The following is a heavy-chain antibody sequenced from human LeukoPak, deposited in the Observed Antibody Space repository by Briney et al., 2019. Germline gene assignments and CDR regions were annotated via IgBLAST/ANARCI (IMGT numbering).Heavy chain of an antibody. Sequence: GGSLRLSCAASGFTFSSYAMSWVRQAPGKGLEWVSTISGSGSSTYYADSVKGRFTISRGNAKNSLYLQMNSLRDEDSAVYYCARDQGIFDYWGQGTWSPSPQ. CDR2: ISGSGSST. J-gene: IGHJ4*02. CDR1: GFTFSSYA. CDR3: ARDQGIFDY. V-gene: IGHV3-23*01.